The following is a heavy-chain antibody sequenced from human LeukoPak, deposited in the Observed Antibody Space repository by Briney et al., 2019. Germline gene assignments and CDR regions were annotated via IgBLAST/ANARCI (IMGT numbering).Heavy chain of an antibody. CDR2: INPNSGGT. V-gene: IGHV1-2*02. D-gene: IGHD1-26*01. J-gene: IGHJ4*02. Sequence: ASVKVSCKASGYTFTGYYMHWVRQAPGQGLEWMGWINPNSGGTNYAQKFQGRVTMTRDTSISTAYMELSRLRSDDTAVYYCARDLLAGSGSYDGDYWGQGTLVTVSS. CDR3: ARDLLAGSGSYDGDY. CDR1: GYTFTGYY.